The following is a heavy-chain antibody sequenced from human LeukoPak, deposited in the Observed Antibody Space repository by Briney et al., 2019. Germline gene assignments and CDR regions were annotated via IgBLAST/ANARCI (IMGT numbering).Heavy chain of an antibody. Sequence: SETLSLTCSVSGGSVSSGGSYWSWIRQHPGKGLEWIGYIYYSGYTFYSPSLKTRFFISLDTSKNQFSLKVNSVTAADTAVYYCARGGFYGSGSLFDYWGQGTLVTVSS. CDR2: IYYSGYT. V-gene: IGHV4-31*03. J-gene: IGHJ4*02. D-gene: IGHD3-10*01. CDR1: GGSVSSGGSY. CDR3: ARGGFYGSGSLFDY.